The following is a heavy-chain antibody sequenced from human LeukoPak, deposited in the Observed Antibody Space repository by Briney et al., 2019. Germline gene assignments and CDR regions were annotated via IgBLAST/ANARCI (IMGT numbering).Heavy chain of an antibody. CDR1: GFTFDDYA. CDR2: ISWDGGST. D-gene: IGHD3-16*01. V-gene: IGHV3-43D*03. CDR3: ARGGYDYVWGSYSGY. Sequence: GGSLRLSCAASGFTFDDYAMHWVRQAPGKGLEWVSLISWDGGSTYYADSVKGRFTISRDNAKNSLYLQMNSLRAEDTAVYYCARGGYDYVWGSYSGYWGQGTLVTVSS. J-gene: IGHJ4*02.